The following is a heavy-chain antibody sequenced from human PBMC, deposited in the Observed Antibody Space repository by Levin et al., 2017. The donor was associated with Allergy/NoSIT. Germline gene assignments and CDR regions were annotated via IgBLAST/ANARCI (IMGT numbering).Heavy chain of an antibody. V-gene: IGHV3-72*01. CDR2: TRNKANSYTT. J-gene: IGHJ3*02. CDR1: GFTFSDHY. CDR3: ARASMAVAGMNAFDI. Sequence: GGSLRLSCAASGFTFSDHYMDWVRQAPGKGLEWVGRTRNKANSYTTEYAASVKGRFTISRDDSKNSLYLQMNSLKTEDTAVYYCARASMAVAGMNAFDIWGQGTMVTVSS. D-gene: IGHD6-19*01.